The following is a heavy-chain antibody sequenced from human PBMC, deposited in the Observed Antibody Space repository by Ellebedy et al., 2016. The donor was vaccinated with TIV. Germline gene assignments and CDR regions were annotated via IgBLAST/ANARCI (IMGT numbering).Heavy chain of an antibody. Sequence: GESLKISCQGSGYTFTTYWIGWVRQMPGKGLEWMGTIYPDDSDTRYSPSFQGQVTISADKSISTAYLQWSGLKASDTAMYYCARHPDSLLDYWGQGTLVTVSS. V-gene: IGHV5-51*01. CDR2: IYPDDSDT. CDR3: ARHPDSLLDY. CDR1: GYTFTTYW. J-gene: IGHJ4*02. D-gene: IGHD2-15*01.